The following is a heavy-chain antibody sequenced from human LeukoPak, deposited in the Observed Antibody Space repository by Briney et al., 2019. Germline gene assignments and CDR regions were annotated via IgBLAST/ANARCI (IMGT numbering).Heavy chain of an antibody. CDR2: INPNSGGT. Sequence: GASVKVSCKASGYTFTGYYMHWVRQAPGQGLEWMGRINPNSGGTNYAQKFQGRVTMTRDTSISTAYMELSRLRSDDTAVYYCARLSRSAPSWFDPWGQGTLVTVSS. J-gene: IGHJ5*02. V-gene: IGHV1-2*06. CDR1: GYTFTGYY. CDR3: ARLSRSAPSWFDP.